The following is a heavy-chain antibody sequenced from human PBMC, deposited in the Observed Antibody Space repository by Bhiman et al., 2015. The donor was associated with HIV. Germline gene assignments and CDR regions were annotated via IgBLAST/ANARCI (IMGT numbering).Heavy chain of an antibody. CDR3: AKDGISYDGSTHIYYFDF. CDR2: TSYDGSNK. V-gene: IGHV3-30*18. Sequence: QVQLVESGGGVVQPGRSLRLSCAASGFAFSNFGMHWVRQAPGKGLEWVAVTSYDGSNKYYADSVKGRFTISRDNSKNTLYLQMNSLRAEDTAVYYCAKDGISYDGSTHIYYFDFWGQGTLVTVSS. J-gene: IGHJ4*02. D-gene: IGHD3-22*01. CDR1: GFAFSNFG.